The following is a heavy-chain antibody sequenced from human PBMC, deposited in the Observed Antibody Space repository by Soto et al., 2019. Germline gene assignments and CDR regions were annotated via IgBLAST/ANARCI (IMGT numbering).Heavy chain of an antibody. CDR3: AGRCDSTTCLGHFDY. CDR2: ILPIFATA. Sequence: QVQLVQSGAEVKKPVSSVKVSCKASGGTFNNYVVNWVRQAPGQGLEWMGGILPIFATANYAQKVQGRVTITADKSTSTAYMELTSLRSEDTAVYYCAGRCDSTTCLGHFDYWGQVTLVTVAS. V-gene: IGHV1-69*06. D-gene: IGHD2-2*01. CDR1: GGTFNNYV. J-gene: IGHJ4*02.